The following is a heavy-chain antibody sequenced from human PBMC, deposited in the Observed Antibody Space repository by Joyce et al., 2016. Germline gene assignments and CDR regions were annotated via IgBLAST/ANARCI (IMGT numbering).Heavy chain of an antibody. V-gene: IGHV3-74*01. CDR2: INKDGSSS. J-gene: IGHJ4*01. CDR3: SRVDDAPFDC. Sequence: EVQLVETGGALVQPGGSLRLSCVGSGFIFRDFRLHWVRQVPGMSPVWIAYINKDGSSSLYSESVKARYSVSRDNTEDMVVLVMKRLGAETPAIYYCSRVDDAPFDCWAPGTLVTIAS. CDR1: GFIFRDFR.